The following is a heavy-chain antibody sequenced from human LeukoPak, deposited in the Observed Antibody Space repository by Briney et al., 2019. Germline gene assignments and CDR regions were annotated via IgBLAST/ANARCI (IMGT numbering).Heavy chain of an antibody. CDR2: IQYDGDNK. CDR3: AKRWDSTWSYFDL. J-gene: IGHJ4*02. V-gene: IGHV3-30*02. Sequence: PGRPLRISCAASGFTFTRSAMHWVRQAPGKGLEWVAFIQYDGDNKYYADSVKGRFTISRDDSQNTLYLQMNSLTVEDTAVYYCAKRWDSTWSYFDLWGQGTLVTVSS. CDR1: GFTFTRSA. D-gene: IGHD1-26*01.